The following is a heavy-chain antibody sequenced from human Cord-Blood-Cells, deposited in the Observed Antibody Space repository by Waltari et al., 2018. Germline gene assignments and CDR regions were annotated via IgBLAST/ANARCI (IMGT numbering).Heavy chain of an antibody. J-gene: IGHJ3*02. D-gene: IGHD3-10*01. CDR3: ARPAMVRGVITPLDGAFDI. Sequence: EVQLVQSGAEVKKPGESLKIACKGSGYSFTSYWIGWVRQMPGKGLAWMGIIYPGDSDTRYSPSFQGQVTISADKSISTAYLQWSSLKASDTAMYYSARPAMVRGVITPLDGAFDIWGQGTMVTVSS. CDR1: GYSFTSYW. V-gene: IGHV5-51*01. CDR2: IYPGDSDT.